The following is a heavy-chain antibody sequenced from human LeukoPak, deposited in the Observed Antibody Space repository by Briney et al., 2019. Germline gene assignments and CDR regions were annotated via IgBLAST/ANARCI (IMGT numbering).Heavy chain of an antibody. J-gene: IGHJ6*02. CDR1: GYSFTSYW. CDR2: IDPSDSYT. CDR3: ARHGSYYDFWSGAFYYYYGMDV. Sequence: RGESLKISCKGSGYSFTSYWISWVRQMPGKGLEWMGRIDPSDSYTNYSPSFQGHVTISADKSIGTAYLQWSSLKASDTAMYYCARHGSYYDFWSGAFYYYYGMDVWGQGTTVTVSS. V-gene: IGHV5-10-1*01. D-gene: IGHD3-3*01.